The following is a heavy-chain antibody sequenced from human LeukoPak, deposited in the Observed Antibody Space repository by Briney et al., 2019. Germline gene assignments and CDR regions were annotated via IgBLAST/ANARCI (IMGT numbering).Heavy chain of an antibody. CDR1: GFTFSSYA. J-gene: IGHJ3*02. CDR3: AKDSRVYYDFWSGYSPLGAFDI. D-gene: IGHD3-3*01. CDR2: ISGSGGST. V-gene: IGHV3-23*01. Sequence: GGSLRLSCAASGFTFSSYAMSWVRQAPGKGLEWVSAISGSGGSTYYADSVKGRFTISRDNSKNTLYLQMNSLRAEDTAVYYCAKDSRVYYDFWSGYSPLGAFDIWGQGTMVTVSS.